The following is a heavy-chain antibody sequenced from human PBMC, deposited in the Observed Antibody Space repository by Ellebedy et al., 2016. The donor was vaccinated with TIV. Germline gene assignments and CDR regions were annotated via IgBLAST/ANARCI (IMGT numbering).Heavy chain of an antibody. CDR1: GLTFSNFA. V-gene: IGHV3-21*01. CDR3: ARGACMLVSCRSGYGMDV. CDR2: ISSSSNYM. D-gene: IGHD2-8*01. J-gene: IGHJ6*02. Sequence: GESLKISCVDSGLTFSNFAMSWVRQAPGKGLEWISSISSSSNYMSYADSVKGRFTISRDNAKNSLDLQMSSLRAEDTAVYYCARGACMLVSCRSGYGMDVWGQGTTVTVSS.